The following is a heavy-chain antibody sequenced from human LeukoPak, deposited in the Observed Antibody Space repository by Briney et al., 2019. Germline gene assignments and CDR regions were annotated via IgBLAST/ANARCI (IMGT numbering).Heavy chain of an antibody. J-gene: IGHJ4*02. CDR3: VKSGSSGWYVLDY. CDR1: GFTLSTYA. D-gene: IGHD6-19*01. Sequence: GGSLRLSCAASGFTLSTYAMHWVRQAPGKGLEWVAVISYDGSDKYYADSVKGRFTISRDNSKNTMYLQMNSMRAGDTAMYYCVKSGSSGWYVLDYWGQGTLVTVSS. CDR2: ISYDGSDK. V-gene: IGHV3-30*18.